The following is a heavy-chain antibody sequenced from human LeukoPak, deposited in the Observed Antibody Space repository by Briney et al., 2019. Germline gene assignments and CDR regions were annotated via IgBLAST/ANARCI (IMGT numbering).Heavy chain of an antibody. CDR2: IYPGDSDT. Sequence: GESLKTPLKGCGYSFTSYWTGWVRQMPGKGLEWMGIIYPGDSDTRYSPSFQGQVTISADKSISTAYLQWSSLKASDTAMYYCARQDIVVVPADQNAYYNYGMDVWG. CDR1: GYSFTSYW. J-gene: IGHJ6*01. V-gene: IGHV5-51*01. D-gene: IGHD2-2*01. CDR3: ARQDIVVVPADQNAYYNYGMDV.